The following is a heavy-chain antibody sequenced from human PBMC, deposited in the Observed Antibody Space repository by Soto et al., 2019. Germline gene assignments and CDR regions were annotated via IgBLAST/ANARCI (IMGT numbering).Heavy chain of an antibody. J-gene: IGHJ4*02. D-gene: IGHD6-13*01. CDR1: GFTFSNFD. Sequence: GGSLRLSCAASGFTFSNFDMHWVRQPTGKGLEWVSVIGTNGDTYYPGSVKGRFTVSRENAKNSLYLQMSSLRVEDTAVYFCGRSTISGAVEFWGQGTLVTVSS. CDR2: IGTNGDT. V-gene: IGHV3-13*01. CDR3: GRSTISGAVEF.